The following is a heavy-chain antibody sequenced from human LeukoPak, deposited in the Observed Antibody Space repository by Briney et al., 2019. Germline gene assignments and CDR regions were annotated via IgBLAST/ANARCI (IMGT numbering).Heavy chain of an antibody. CDR1: GFTFSSSA. D-gene: IGHD6-19*01. V-gene: IGHV3-7*01. CDR3: ARDHPNSSGWKRSFDY. CDR2: TKQDGSEK. Sequence: GGSLRLSCAASGFTFSSSAMSWVRQAPGKGLEWVANTKQDGSEKYYVDSVKGRFTISRDNAKNSLYLQMNSLRAEDTAVYYCARDHPNSSGWKRSFDYWGRGTLVTVSS. J-gene: IGHJ4*02.